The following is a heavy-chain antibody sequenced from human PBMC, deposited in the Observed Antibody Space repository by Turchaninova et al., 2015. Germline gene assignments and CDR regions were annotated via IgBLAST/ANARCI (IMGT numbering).Heavy chain of an antibody. Sequence: QVQLPQWGAGLLKPSETLSLTCAVYGGSFSGYYWSWIRQPPGKGLEWIGEINHSGSTNYNPSLKSRVTISVDTSKNQFSLKLSSVTAADTAVYYCARGRGLGYFDYWGQGTLVTVSS. V-gene: IGHV4-34*01. J-gene: IGHJ4*02. D-gene: IGHD7-27*01. CDR3: ARGRGLGYFDY. CDR2: INHSGST. CDR1: GGSFSGYY.